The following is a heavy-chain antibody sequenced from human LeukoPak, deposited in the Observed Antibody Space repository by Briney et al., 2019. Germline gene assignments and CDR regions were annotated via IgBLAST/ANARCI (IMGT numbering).Heavy chain of an antibody. D-gene: IGHD5-12*01. J-gene: IGHJ3*02. Sequence: QPGGSLRLSCAASGFTFSTYGMHWVRQTPGKGLEWVAVISYDGSNKYYTDSVKGRFTISRDNSKSTLHLQMNGLRAEDTAVYYCARDPLDISRWTNAFDIWGQGTTVIVS. CDR1: GFTFSTYG. CDR3: ARDPLDISRWTNAFDI. V-gene: IGHV3-30*03. CDR2: ISYDGSNK.